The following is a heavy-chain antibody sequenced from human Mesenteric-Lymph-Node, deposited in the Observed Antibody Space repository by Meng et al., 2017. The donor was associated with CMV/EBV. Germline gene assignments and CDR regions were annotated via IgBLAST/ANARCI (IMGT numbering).Heavy chain of an antibody. CDR1: GASITSGNNY. V-gene: IGHV4-61*01. Sequence: SETLSLTCTVSGASITSGNNYWSWIRQPPEKGLELIGYLYNSVYIDYSTSLKSRSTISLDRSQNQFSLKVTSVTAADTAVYYCAPYRRYCSGGNCSYFDYWGQGTLVTVSS. D-gene: IGHD2-15*01. CDR2: LYNSVYI. CDR3: APYRRYCSGGNCSYFDY. J-gene: IGHJ4*02.